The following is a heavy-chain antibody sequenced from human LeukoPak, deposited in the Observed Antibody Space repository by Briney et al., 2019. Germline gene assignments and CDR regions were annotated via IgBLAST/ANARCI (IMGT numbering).Heavy chain of an antibody. Sequence: KPSETLSLTCTVSGGSISSGSYYWSWIRQPAGKGLEWIGRIYTSGSTNYNPSLKSRVTISVDTSKNQFSLKLSSVTAADTAVYYCARDYYGSGSYLLAWFDPWGQGTLVTVSS. CDR2: IYTSGST. D-gene: IGHD3-10*01. J-gene: IGHJ5*02. CDR1: GGSISSGSYY. V-gene: IGHV4-61*02. CDR3: ARDYYGSGSYLLAWFDP.